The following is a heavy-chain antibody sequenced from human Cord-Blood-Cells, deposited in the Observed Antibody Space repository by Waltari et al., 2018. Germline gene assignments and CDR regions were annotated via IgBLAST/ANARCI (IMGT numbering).Heavy chain of an antibody. CDR3: ARKPLQPGDHVY. Sequence: QVTLKESGPVLVKPTETLTLTCTVSGFSLSNARMGVSWIRQPPGKALEWLEHIFSNDKKSYSTSRKSRLTIPKTPPKSQVVLTMTNMDPLETATYYGARKPLQPGDHVYWGQETLSPSPQ. V-gene: IGHV2-26*01. CDR1: GFSLSNARMG. J-gene: IGHJ4*02. D-gene: IGHD7-27*01. CDR2: IFSNDKK.